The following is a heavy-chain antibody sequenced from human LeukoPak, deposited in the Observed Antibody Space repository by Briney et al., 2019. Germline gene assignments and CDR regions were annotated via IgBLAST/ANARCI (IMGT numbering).Heavy chain of an antibody. J-gene: IGHJ6*04. V-gene: IGHV3-30*04. D-gene: IGHD2-2*01. CDR1: GFTFSSYA. CDR3: ARDIRYCSSTSCYAGSYYYGMDV. CDR2: ISYDGSSK. Sequence: GGSLRLSCAASGFTFSSYAMHWVRQAPGKGLEWVAVISYDGSSKYYADSVKGRFTISRDNSKNTLYLQMNSLRAEDTAVYYCARDIRYCSSTSCYAGSYYYGMDVWGKGTTVTVSS.